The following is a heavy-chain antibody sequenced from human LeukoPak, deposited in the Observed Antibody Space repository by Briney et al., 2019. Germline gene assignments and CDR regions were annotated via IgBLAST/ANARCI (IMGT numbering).Heavy chain of an antibody. D-gene: IGHD2-15*01. J-gene: IGHJ5*02. CDR3: ARGVVDWFDP. CDR1: GGSFSGYY. Sequence: SETLSLTCAVYGGSFSGYYWSWIRQPPGKGLEWIGEINHSGSTNYNPSLKSRVTISVDTSKNQFSLKLSSVTAADTAVYYCARGVVDWFDPWGQGTLVTVSS. V-gene: IGHV4-34*01. CDR2: INHSGST.